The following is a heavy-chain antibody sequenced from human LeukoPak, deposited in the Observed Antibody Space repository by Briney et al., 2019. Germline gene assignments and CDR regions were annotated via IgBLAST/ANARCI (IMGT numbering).Heavy chain of an antibody. D-gene: IGHD3-10*01. Sequence: GGSLRLSCAGSGFTFSSYWMSWVRQAPGKGLEWVANIKQDGSEKYYVDSVKGRFTISRDNAKNSLYLQMNSLRAEDTAVYYCARDTGERSSEVSWFDPWGQGTLVTVSS. CDR2: IKQDGSEK. V-gene: IGHV3-7*01. J-gene: IGHJ5*02. CDR3: ARDTGERSSEVSWFDP. CDR1: GFTFSSYW.